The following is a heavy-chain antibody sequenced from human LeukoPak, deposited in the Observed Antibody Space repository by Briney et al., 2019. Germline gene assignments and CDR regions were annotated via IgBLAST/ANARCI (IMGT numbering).Heavy chain of an antibody. V-gene: IGHV3-23*01. CDR3: AQEHFDTSGFYSRFDN. D-gene: IGHD3-22*01. CDR1: GFTFPGHA. CDR2: RGGRGGRT. J-gene: IGHJ4*02. Sequence: GGSLRLSSAASGFTFPGHATSWVRQAPGRGLEWVASRGGRGGRTHYADSVKGRFTISRDNSQNTVYLHMNSLRADDTAVYYCAQEHFDTSGFYSRFDNWGQGILVTVSS.